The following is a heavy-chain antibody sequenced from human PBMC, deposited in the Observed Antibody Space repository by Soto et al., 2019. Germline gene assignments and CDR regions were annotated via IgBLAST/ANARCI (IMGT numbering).Heavy chain of an antibody. J-gene: IGHJ3*01. D-gene: IGHD2-15*01. CDR2: IFHGGNT. Sequence: SETLSLTCAVSGFFIGSGNYWGWIRKPPGKGLEWIGSIFHGGNTYYNPSLKSRVTISVDMSKNQFSLKLNSVTAADTAVYYCARARWYDAFDVWGQGTVVTASS. CDR3: ARARWYDAFDV. CDR1: GFFIGSGNY. V-gene: IGHV4-38-2*01.